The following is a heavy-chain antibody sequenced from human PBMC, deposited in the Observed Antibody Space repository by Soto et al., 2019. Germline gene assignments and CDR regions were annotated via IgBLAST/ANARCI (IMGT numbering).Heavy chain of an antibody. CDR3: ARVSYDVSRGYYFDY. J-gene: IGHJ4*02. V-gene: IGHV3-53*01. CDR2: LYSGGYT. Sequence: GGSLRLACAACGFSVSSNYMSWVRQAPGRGLEWVSVLYSGGYTYYADSVKGRFTLSRDHSKNTLSLQMNSLRAEDTAVYYCARVSYDVSRGYYFDYWGQGTLVSVSS. D-gene: IGHD2-8*01. CDR1: GFSVSSNY.